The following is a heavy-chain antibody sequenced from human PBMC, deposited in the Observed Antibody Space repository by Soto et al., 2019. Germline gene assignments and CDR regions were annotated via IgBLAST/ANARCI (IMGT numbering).Heavy chain of an antibody. CDR2: INHSGST. CDR1: GGSFSGYY. J-gene: IGHJ4*02. Sequence: SETLSLTCAVYGGSFSGYYWSWIRQPPGKGLEWIGEINHSGSTNYNPSLKSRVTISVDTSKNQFSLKLSSVTAADAAVYYCARTGSVVAATPIGIDYWGQGTLVTVSS. D-gene: IGHD2-15*01. V-gene: IGHV4-34*01. CDR3: ARTGSVVAATPIGIDY.